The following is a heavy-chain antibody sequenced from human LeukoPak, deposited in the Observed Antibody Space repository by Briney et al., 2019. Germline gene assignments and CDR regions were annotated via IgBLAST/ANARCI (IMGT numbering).Heavy chain of an antibody. CDR3: AKGVSSGWYAGYFDY. Sequence: GGSLRLSCAASGFTFSSYAMSWVRQAPGKGLEWVSAITGSGASTYYADSVKGRFTISKDNSKNTLYLQMNSLRAEDTAVYYCAKGVSSGWYAGYFDYWGQGTLVTVSS. CDR2: ITGSGAST. CDR1: GFTFSSYA. D-gene: IGHD6-19*01. V-gene: IGHV3-23*01. J-gene: IGHJ4*02.